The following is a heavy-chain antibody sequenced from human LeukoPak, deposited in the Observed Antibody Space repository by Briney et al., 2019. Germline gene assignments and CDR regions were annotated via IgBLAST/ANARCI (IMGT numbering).Heavy chain of an antibody. Sequence: SETLSLTCAVSGGSLTNSYWSWIRQPPGKGLEWIGYVYYSGSTNYNPSFESRVTISVDTSKNQFSLKLSSVTAADTAVYYCARVHSSMIRGVIFDYWGQGSLVTVSS. D-gene: IGHD3-10*01. V-gene: IGHV4-59*01. CDR2: VYYSGST. CDR1: GGSLTNSY. CDR3: ARVHSSMIRGVIFDY. J-gene: IGHJ4*02.